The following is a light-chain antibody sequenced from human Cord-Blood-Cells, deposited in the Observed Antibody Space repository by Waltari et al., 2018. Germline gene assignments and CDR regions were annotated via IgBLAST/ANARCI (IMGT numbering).Light chain of an antibody. CDR2: EGS. CDR3: CSYAGSSTFLV. Sequence: QSALTQPASVSGSPGQSITISYTGTSSDVGSYKLVSWYQQHPGKAPKLMIYEGSKRPSGVSNRFSGSKSGNTASLTISGLQAEDEADYYCCSYAGSSTFLVFGGGTKLTVL. V-gene: IGLV2-23*03. CDR1: SSDVGSYKL. J-gene: IGLJ2*01.